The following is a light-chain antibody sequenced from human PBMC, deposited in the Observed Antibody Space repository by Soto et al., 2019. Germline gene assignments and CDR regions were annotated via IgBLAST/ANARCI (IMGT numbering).Light chain of an antibody. J-gene: IGKJ2*01. CDR2: GAS. V-gene: IGKV3-20*01. CDR1: QIVSSSY. CDR3: QQYGSSLYT. Sequence: EIVLTQSPGTLSLSPGERATLSCRASQIVSSSYLAWYQQKPGQAPRLLIYGASSRATGIPDRFSGSGSGTDFTLTISSLEPEDFAVYYCQQYGSSLYTFGQGTKLEIK.